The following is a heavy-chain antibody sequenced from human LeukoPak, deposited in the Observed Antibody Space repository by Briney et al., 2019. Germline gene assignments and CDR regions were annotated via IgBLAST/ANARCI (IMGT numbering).Heavy chain of an antibody. D-gene: IGHD1-14*01. V-gene: IGHV4-4*02. CDR3: ARDLLVAGITDRVFFYYGMDV. J-gene: IGHJ6*02. CDR1: GGSISSSNW. CDR2: IYHSGST. Sequence: SETLSLTCAVSGGSISSSNWWGWVRQPPGKGLEWIGEIYHSGSTNYNPSLKSRVTISVDKSKNQSSLKLSSVTAADTAVYYCARDLLVAGITDRVFFYYGMDVWGQGTTVTVSS.